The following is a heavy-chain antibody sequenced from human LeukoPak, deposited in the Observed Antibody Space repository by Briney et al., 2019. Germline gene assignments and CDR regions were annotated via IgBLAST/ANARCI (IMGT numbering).Heavy chain of an antibody. CDR1: EFTFSSYA. D-gene: IGHD1-1*01. J-gene: IGHJ4*02. Sequence: GGSLRLSCAASEFTFSSYAMSWVRQAPGKGLEWVSTISNNDGTTYYADSVKGRLTISRDNSKNTLYLQMNSLTGEDTAIYYCAKATGTLGNWGQGTLVTVSS. CDR3: AKATGTLGN. V-gene: IGHV3-23*01. CDR2: ISNNDGTT.